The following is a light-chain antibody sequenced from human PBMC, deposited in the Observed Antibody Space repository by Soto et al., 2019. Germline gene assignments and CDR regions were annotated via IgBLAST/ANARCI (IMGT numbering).Light chain of an antibody. J-gene: IGKJ3*01. Sequence: DIVMTQSPDSLAVSLGERATINCKSSRSVLYTSNNKNCLAWYQQKPGQPPKLLIYWASTRESGVPDRFSGSGSGTDFTLTISSLQAEDVAVYYCQQCYGSPFTFGSGTTVEIK. CDR2: WAS. CDR3: QQCYGSPFT. V-gene: IGKV4-1*01. CDR1: RSVLYTSNNKNC.